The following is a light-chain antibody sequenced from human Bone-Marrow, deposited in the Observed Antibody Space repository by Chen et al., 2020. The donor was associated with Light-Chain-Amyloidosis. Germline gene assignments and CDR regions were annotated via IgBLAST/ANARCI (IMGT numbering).Light chain of an antibody. J-gene: IGKJ2*01. Sequence: DIVMTQSPDSLAVSLGARATINCKSSESLLYRSNNKNYLGWYQQKPGQSPKLLMYWASTRESGVPDRFSGSGSGTDFTLTISSLRAEDVAVYYCQQYYSTPYTFGQGTKLEIQ. CDR1: ESLLYRSNNKNY. CDR3: QQYYSTPYT. CDR2: WAS. V-gene: IGKV4-1*01.